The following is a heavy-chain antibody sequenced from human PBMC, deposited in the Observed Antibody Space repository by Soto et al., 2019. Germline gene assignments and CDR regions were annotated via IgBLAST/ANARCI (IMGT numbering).Heavy chain of an antibody. CDR2: ISGTGGST. V-gene: IGHV3-23*01. J-gene: IGHJ4*02. CDR1: GFTFNNYA. CDR3: ARGDRGDSYGYGYNY. D-gene: IGHD5-18*01. Sequence: GGSLRLSCAASGFTFNNYAMNWVRQAPGKGLEWVATISGTGGSTYYADSVKGRFTISRDNSKNTLYLQMNSLRVEDTAVYYCARGDRGDSYGYGYNYWGQGTLVTVSS.